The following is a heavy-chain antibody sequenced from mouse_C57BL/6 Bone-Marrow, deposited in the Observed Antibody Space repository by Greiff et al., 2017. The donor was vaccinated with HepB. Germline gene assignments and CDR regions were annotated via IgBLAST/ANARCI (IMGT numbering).Heavy chain of an antibody. J-gene: IGHJ4*01. Sequence: LVESGAELVKPGASVKLSCTASGFNIKDYYMHWVKQRTEQGLEWIGRIDPEDGETKYAPKFQGKATITADTSSNTAYLQLSSLTSEDTAVYYCARGSVVRYYAMDYWGQGTSVTVSS. V-gene: IGHV14-2*01. CDR3: ARGSVVRYYAMDY. CDR2: IDPEDGET. D-gene: IGHD1-1*01. CDR1: GFNIKDYY.